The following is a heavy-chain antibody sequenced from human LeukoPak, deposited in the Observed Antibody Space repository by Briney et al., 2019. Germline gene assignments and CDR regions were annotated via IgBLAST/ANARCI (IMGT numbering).Heavy chain of an antibody. Sequence: SETLSLTCTVSGGSISSGGYYWSWIRQHPGKGLEWIGYIYYSGSTYYNLSLKRRVTISADTSKNQFSLKLSSVTAADTAVYYCASSGPDSGYNWGQGTLVTVSS. J-gene: IGHJ4*02. CDR3: ASSGPDSGYN. D-gene: IGHD5-12*01. V-gene: IGHV4-31*03. CDR1: GGSISSGGYY. CDR2: IYYSGST.